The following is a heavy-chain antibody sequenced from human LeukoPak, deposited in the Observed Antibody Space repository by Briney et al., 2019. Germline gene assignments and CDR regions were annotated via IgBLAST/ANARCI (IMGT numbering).Heavy chain of an antibody. CDR1: GFTFSSYA. D-gene: IGHD2-2*01. V-gene: IGHV3-23*01. CDR2: ISGSGGST. CDR3: ARAGAMYYFDF. J-gene: IGHJ4*02. Sequence: GGSRILSCAASGFTFSSYAISWVRQAPGKGLEWVSVISGSGGSTYYADSVKGRFTISRDNSKNILYLQMNSLRAEDTALYYCARAGAMYYFDFWGQGTLVTVSS.